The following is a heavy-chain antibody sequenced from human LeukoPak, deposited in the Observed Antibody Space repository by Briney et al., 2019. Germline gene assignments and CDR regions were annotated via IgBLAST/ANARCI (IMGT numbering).Heavy chain of an antibody. CDR3: ARGYSSGWSYYFDY. Sequence: GRSLRLSCAASGFTFSSYGMHWVRQAPGKGLEWVAVIWYDGSNKYYADSVKGRFTISRDNSKNTLYLQMNSLRAEDTAVYYCARGYSSGWSYYFDYWGQGTLVTVSS. V-gene: IGHV3-33*01. J-gene: IGHJ4*02. CDR1: GFTFSSYG. D-gene: IGHD6-19*01. CDR2: IWYDGSNK.